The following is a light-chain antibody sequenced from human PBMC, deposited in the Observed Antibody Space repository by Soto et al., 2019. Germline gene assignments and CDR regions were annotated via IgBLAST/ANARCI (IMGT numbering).Light chain of an antibody. Sequence: ALTQPASVSGSPGQSITISCTGTSSDIGGYNFVSWYHQHPGKAPKLMIYEVSNRPSGVSDRFSGSKSGNTASLTISGLQAEDEADYYCSSFRSGTTLFGTGTKVTVL. CDR2: EVS. CDR1: SSDIGGYNF. J-gene: IGLJ1*01. CDR3: SSFRSGTTL. V-gene: IGLV2-14*01.